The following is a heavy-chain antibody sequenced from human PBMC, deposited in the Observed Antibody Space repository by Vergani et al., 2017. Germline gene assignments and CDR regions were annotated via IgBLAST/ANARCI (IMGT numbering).Heavy chain of an antibody. D-gene: IGHD3-10*01. CDR2: VYYTGST. CDR1: GAAIKDFY. V-gene: IGHV4-59*12. CDR3: ARDRGEFGSPFDP. J-gene: IGHJ5*02. Sequence: QVQLQESGPGLVKPSETLSLTCTVSGAAIKDFYWSWFRQPPGKGLEWIGYVYYTGSTTYNPSLKSRVTISVDTSKNQFSLKLSSVTAADTAVYYCARDRGEFGSPFDPWGQGTLVTVSS.